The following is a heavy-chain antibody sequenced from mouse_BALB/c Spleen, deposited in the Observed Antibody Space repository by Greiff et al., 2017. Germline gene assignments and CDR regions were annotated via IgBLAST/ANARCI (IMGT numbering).Heavy chain of an antibody. J-gene: IGHJ1*01. D-gene: IGHD1-1*01. Sequence: EVNLVESGPGLVKPSQSLSLTCTVTGYSITSDYAWNWIRQFPGNKLEWMGYISYSGSTSYNPSLKSRISITRDTSKNQFFLQLNSVTTEDTATYYCASNYYGSSWYFDVWGAGTTVTVSS. V-gene: IGHV3-2*02. CDR2: ISYSGST. CDR3: ASNYYGSSWYFDV. CDR1: GYSITSDYA.